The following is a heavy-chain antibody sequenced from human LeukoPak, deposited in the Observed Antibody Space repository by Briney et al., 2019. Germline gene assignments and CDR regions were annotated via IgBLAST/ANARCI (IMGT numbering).Heavy chain of an antibody. V-gene: IGHV3-33*01. J-gene: IGHJ5*01. CDR2: IWYDGSNE. Sequence: GGSLRLSCEASGFSLSNYAMHWVRQTPGRGLEWVAVIWYDGSNEYYSASVKSRFAISRDTSRNTLYLQMNNVRAEDTALYFCARDPGLRLDSWGQGTLLTVSS. CDR3: ARDPGLRLDS. CDR1: GFSLSNYA. D-gene: IGHD3-3*01.